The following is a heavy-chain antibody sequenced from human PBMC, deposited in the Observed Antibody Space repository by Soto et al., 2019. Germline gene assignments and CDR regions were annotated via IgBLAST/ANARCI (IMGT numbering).Heavy chain of an antibody. V-gene: IGHV4-59*01. J-gene: IGHJ6*02. D-gene: IGHD6-13*01. CDR1: GGTISSYY. Sequence: PSETLSLTCTVSGGTISSYYWSWIRQPPGKGLEWIGYIYYSGSTNYNPSLKSRVTISVDTSKNQFSLRLSSVTAADTAVYYCARAPIAATGTDYYYYGMDVWGQGTTVTVSS. CDR2: IYYSGST. CDR3: ARAPIAATGTDYYYYGMDV.